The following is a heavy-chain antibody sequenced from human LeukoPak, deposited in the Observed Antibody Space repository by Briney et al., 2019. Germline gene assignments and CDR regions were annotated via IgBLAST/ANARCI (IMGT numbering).Heavy chain of an antibody. D-gene: IGHD5-12*01. CDR2: ISDSGGNT. CDR3: AKVRYSGYVVLAH. V-gene: IGHV3-23*01. CDR1: GFTFSFYA. J-gene: IGHJ4*02. Sequence: GGSLRLSCAASGFTFSFYAMNWVRQAPGKGLEWVSGISDSGGNTYYADSVKGRFTASRDNSKNTLYLQMNSLRAEDTAVYYCAKVRYSGYVVLAHWGQGTLVTVSS.